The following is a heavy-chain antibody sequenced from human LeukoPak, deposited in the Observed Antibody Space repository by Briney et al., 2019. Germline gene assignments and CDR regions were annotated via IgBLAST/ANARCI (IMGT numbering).Heavy chain of an antibody. J-gene: IGHJ4*02. D-gene: IGHD5-12*01. V-gene: IGHV6-1*01. Sequence: SQTLSLTCAISGDGVSSNSAAWNWLRQSPSRGPEWLGRTYYRSKWYNDYAVSVKSRITINPDTSKNQFSLHLNSVTPEDTAVYYCARIGYDTPDVDYWGQGTLVTVSS. CDR1: GDGVSSNSAA. CDR3: ARIGYDTPDVDY. CDR2: TYYRSKWYN.